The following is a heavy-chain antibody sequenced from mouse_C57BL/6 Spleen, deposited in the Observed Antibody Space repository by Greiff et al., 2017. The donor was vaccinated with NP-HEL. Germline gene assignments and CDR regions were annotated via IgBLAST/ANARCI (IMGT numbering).Heavy chain of an antibody. CDR3: VRHDYSNSAMDY. CDR1: GFSFNTYA. Sequence: EVQLVESGGGLVQPKGSLKLSCAASGFSFNTYAMNWVRQAPGKGLEWVARIRSKSNNYATYYADSVKDRFTISRDDSESMLYLQMNNLKTEDTAMYYCVRHDYSNSAMDYWGQGTSVTVSS. D-gene: IGHD2-5*01. V-gene: IGHV10-1*01. J-gene: IGHJ4*01. CDR2: IRSKSNNYAT.